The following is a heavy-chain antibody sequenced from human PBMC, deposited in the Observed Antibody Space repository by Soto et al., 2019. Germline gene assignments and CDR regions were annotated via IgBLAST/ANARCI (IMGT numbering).Heavy chain of an antibody. J-gene: IGHJ4*02. CDR1: GGTFSSYA. V-gene: IGHV1-69*01. CDR2: IIPIFGTA. Sequence: QVQLVQSGAEVKKPGSSVKVSCKASGGTFSSYAISWVRQAPGQGLEWMGGIIPIFGTANYAQKFQGRVTITADESTSTAYMEVSSLRSEDTAVYYCARHNRRLNSYNFDYWGQGTLVTVSS. D-gene: IGHD5-18*01. CDR3: ARHNRRLNSYNFDY.